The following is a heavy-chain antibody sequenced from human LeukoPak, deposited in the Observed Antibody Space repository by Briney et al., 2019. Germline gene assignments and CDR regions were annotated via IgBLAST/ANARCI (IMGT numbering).Heavy chain of an antibody. Sequence: GGSLRLSCAASGFTFSSYAMHWVRQAPGKGLEWVAVISYDGSNKYYAGSVKGRFTIARDNSKNTLYLQMNSLRAEDTAVYHCARDPCSGGSCYRNFDYWGQGTLVTVSS. CDR3: ARDPCSGGSCYRNFDY. CDR1: GFTFSSYA. D-gene: IGHD2-15*01. V-gene: IGHV3-30-3*01. CDR2: ISYDGSNK. J-gene: IGHJ4*02.